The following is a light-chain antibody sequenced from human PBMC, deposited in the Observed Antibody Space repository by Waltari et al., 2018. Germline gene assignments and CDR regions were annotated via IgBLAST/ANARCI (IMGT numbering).Light chain of an antibody. CDR2: GAS. CDR3: QQYGSSPPLWT. V-gene: IGKV3-20*01. Sequence: EIVLTQSPGTLSLSPGERATLSCRASQSVSSSYLAWYQQKPGQAPRLLIYGASSRATGIPDRFSGSGSVTDFTLTISRLEPEDFAVYYCQQYGSSPPLWTFGQGTKVEIK. J-gene: IGKJ1*01. CDR1: QSVSSSY.